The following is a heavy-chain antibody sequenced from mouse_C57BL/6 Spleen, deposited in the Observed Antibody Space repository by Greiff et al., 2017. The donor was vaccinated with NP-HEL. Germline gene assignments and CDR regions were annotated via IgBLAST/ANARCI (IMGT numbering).Heavy chain of an antibody. V-gene: IGHV6-3*01. Sequence: EVMLVESGGGLVQPGGSMKLSCVASGFTFSNYWMNWVRQSPEKGLEWVAQIRLKSDNYATHYAESVKGRFTISRDDSKSSVYLQMNNLRAEDTGIYYCTGITTVVAGAMDYWGQGTSVTVSS. CDR1: GFTFSNYW. J-gene: IGHJ4*01. CDR2: IRLKSDNYAT. D-gene: IGHD1-1*01. CDR3: TGITTVVAGAMDY.